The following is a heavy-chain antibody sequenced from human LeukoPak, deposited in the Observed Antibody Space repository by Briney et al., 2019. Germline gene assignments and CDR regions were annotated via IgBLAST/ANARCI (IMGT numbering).Heavy chain of an antibody. V-gene: IGHV3-7*02. D-gene: IGHD1-26*01. CDR3: ARAHSGSYSDY. Sequence: GGSLRLSCSASGFTFSTYWITWVRQAPGKGLEWVANIKPDGSDKYYVDSVKGRFTISRDNAKNSLYLQMNSLRAEDTAVYYCARAHSGSYSDYWGQGTLVTVSS. CDR1: GFTFSTYW. J-gene: IGHJ4*02. CDR2: IKPDGSDK.